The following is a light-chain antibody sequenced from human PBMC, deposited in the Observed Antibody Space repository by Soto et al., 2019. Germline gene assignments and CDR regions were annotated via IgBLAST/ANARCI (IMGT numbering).Light chain of an antibody. CDR3: QSYDSSLSGAVV. V-gene: IGLV1-40*01. CDR2: GNS. J-gene: IGLJ2*01. Sequence: QSALTQPPSVSGAPGQRVTISCTGSSPNIGAGYDVHWYQQLPGTAPKLLIYGNSNRPSGVPDRFSGSKSGTSASLAITGLQAEDEADYYCQSYDSSLSGAVVFGGGTKLTVL. CDR1: SPNIGAGYD.